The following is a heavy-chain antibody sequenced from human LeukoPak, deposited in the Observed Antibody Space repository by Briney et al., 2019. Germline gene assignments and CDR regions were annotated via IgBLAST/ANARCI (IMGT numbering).Heavy chain of an antibody. J-gene: IGHJ3*02. CDR3: AREATYYYDSSGSTHLLGDAFDI. Sequence: GGSLRLSCAASGFTFSGSTMHWVRQAPGKGLEWVAIISYDGSKKYYADSVKGRFTISRDNSKNTLYLQMNSLRAEDTAVYYCAREATYYYDSSGSTHLLGDAFDIWGQGTMVTVSS. V-gene: IGHV3-30*04. CDR1: GFTFSGST. D-gene: IGHD3-22*01. CDR2: ISYDGSKK.